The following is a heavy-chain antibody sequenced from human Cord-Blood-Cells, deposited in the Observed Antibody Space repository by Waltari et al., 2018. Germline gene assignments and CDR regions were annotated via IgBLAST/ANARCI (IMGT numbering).Heavy chain of an antibody. CDR2: ISGSGGSQ. V-gene: IGHV3-23*04. J-gene: IGHJ3*02. CDR3: AKEAGYDFWSGYSPDAFDI. Sequence: EVQLVESGGGLVQPGGSLRLSCAASGLTFSSHAMSWVRQAPGTGLEWVSAISGSGGSQSYADSVKGRFTISRDNSKNTLYLQMNSLRAEDTAVYYCAKEAGYDFWSGYSPDAFDIWGQGTMVTVSS. D-gene: IGHD3-3*01. CDR1: GLTFSSHA.